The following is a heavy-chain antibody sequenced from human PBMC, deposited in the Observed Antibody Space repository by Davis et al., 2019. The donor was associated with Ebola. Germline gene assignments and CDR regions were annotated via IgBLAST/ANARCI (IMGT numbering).Heavy chain of an antibody. J-gene: IGHJ4*02. CDR3: VRDYLFAFDS. CDR1: GFTSTSYR. Sequence: PGGPLRPSCLTPGFTSTSYRFNWIRKTPGKGLEWIAHINTRGDARVYADSVRGRFTISRDDAANSLSLQMDSLKHEDTAVYYCVRDYLFAFDSWGQGTPVTVSS. V-gene: IGHV3-48*02. D-gene: IGHD3-10*02. CDR2: INTRGDAR.